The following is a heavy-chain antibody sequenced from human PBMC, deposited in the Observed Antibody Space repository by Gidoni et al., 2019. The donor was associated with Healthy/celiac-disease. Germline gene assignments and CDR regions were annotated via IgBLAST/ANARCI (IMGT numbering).Heavy chain of an antibody. CDR2: IYYSGST. D-gene: IGHD3-10*01. Sequence: QVQLQESGPGLVKPSQTLSLTCTVSGGSISSGDYYWSWIRQPPGKGLEWIGYIYYSGSTYYNPYLKSRVTISVDTSKNQFSLKLSSVTAADTAVYYCACGRPYYGSGSNWFDPWGQGTLVTVSS. CDR3: ACGRPYYGSGSNWFDP. J-gene: IGHJ5*02. CDR1: GGSISSGDYY. V-gene: IGHV4-30-4*01.